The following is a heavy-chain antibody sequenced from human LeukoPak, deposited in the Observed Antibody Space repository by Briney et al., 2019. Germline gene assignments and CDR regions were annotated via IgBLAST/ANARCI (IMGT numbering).Heavy chain of an antibody. V-gene: IGHV3-53*01. D-gene: IGHD5-24*01. Sequence: RPGGSLRLSCAASGFTVSRNYMSWVRQAPGRGLEWVSIISGGDNTFYAASVRGRFTVSRDKSKNTLYLQMNSLRVEDTAVYYCASRDRGYYFGMDAWGQGTTVTVSS. J-gene: IGHJ6*02. CDR3: ASRDRGYYFGMDA. CDR2: ISGGDNT. CDR1: GFTVSRNY.